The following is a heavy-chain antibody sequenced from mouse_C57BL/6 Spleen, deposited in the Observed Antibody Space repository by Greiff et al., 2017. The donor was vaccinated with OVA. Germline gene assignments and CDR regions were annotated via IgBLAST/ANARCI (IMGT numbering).Heavy chain of an antibody. D-gene: IGHD1-1*01. CDR1: GFTFSDYG. CDR3: ATILLPYAMDY. V-gene: IGHV5-17*01. J-gene: IGHJ4*01. Sequence: EVQRVESGGGLVKPGGSLKLSCAASGFTFSDYGMHWVRQAPEKGLEWVAYISSGSSTIYYADTVKGRCTISRDNAKNTLFLQMTSLRSEDTAMYYCATILLPYAMDYWGQGTSVTVSS. CDR2: ISSGSSTI.